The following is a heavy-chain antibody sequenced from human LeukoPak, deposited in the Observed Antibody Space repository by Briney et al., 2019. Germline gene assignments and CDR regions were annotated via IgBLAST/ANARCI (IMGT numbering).Heavy chain of an antibody. D-gene: IGHD3-16*02. V-gene: IGHV3-43*01. J-gene: IGHJ4*02. CDR2: ISWDGGST. CDR3: AKEPRGSYRLDY. Sequence: GGSLRLSCAASGFTFDDYTMHWVRQAPGKGLEWVSLISWDGGSTYYADSVKGRFTISRDNSKNSLYLQMNSLRTEDTALYYCAKEPRGSYRLDYWGQGTLVTVSS. CDR1: GFTFDDYT.